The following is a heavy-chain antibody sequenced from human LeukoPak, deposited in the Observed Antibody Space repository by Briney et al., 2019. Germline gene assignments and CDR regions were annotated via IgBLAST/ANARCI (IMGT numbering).Heavy chain of an antibody. CDR3: ARVSARPIYFQH. D-gene: IGHD6-6*01. Sequence: KTSETLSLTCTVSGGSISSYYWSWIRQPPGKGLEWIGYIYYSGSTNYNPSLKSRVTISVDTSKNQFSLKLSSVTAADTAVYYCARVSARPIYFQHWGQGTLVTVSS. CDR1: GGSISSYY. V-gene: IGHV4-59*01. CDR2: IYYSGST. J-gene: IGHJ1*01.